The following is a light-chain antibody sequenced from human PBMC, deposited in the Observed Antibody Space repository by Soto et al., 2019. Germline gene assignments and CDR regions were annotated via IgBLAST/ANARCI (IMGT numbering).Light chain of an antibody. CDR3: QQYGRSRWT. CDR2: GAS. Sequence: EIGLTQSPGTLSLSPGERATLSCRASQSVSSTYLAWLQQKAGQAPRLLIHGASSRAIGIPDRFSGSGSGTDFALTISRLEPEDFAVYYCQQYGRSRWTFGQGTKVEIK. J-gene: IGKJ1*01. CDR1: QSVSSTY. V-gene: IGKV3-20*01.